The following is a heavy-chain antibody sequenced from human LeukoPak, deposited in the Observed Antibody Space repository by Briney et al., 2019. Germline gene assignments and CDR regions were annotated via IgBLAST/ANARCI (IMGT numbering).Heavy chain of an antibody. CDR1: GYTFTSYD. Sequence: GASVKVSCKASGYTFTSYDINWVRQATGQGLEWMGWMNPNSCNTGYAQKFQGRVTMTRNTSISTAYMELSSLRSEDTGVYYCASNPMVRGYCCYYYMDVWGKGTTVTISS. J-gene: IGHJ6*03. CDR2: MNPNSCNT. CDR3: ASNPMVRGYCCYYYMDV. D-gene: IGHD3-10*01. V-gene: IGHV1-8*01.